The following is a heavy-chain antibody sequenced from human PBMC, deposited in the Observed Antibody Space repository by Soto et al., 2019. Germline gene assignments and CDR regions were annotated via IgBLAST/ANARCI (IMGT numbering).Heavy chain of an antibody. D-gene: IGHD4-17*01. CDR1: GYTFTSYG. J-gene: IGHJ6*02. CDR2: ISAYNGNT. V-gene: IGHV1-18*01. Sequence: QVQLVQSGAEVKKPGASVKVSCKASGYTFTSYGISWVRQAPGQGLEWMGCISAYNGNTNYAQKLQGRVTMTTDTSTSTAYMELRSLRSDDTAVYYCARLLSPPNYGDPDHYYYYGMDVWGQGTTVTVSS. CDR3: ARLLSPPNYGDPDHYYYYGMDV.